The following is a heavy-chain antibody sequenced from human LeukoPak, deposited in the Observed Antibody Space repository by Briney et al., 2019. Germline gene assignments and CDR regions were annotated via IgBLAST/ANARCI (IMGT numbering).Heavy chain of an antibody. D-gene: IGHD3-22*01. V-gene: IGHV5-51*01. J-gene: IGHJ1*01. CDR2: IYPGDSDT. CDR1: AYSFTSHW. CDR3: ARAYYYDSSGYPSAEYFHF. Sequence: GESLQISSQGSAYSFTSHWIGWVRRMPGKGREWMGIIYPGDSDTRYSPSFQGQVTISADKSISTAYLQWSSLKASDTAMYFCARAYYYDSSGYPSAEYFHFWGQGTLVTVSS.